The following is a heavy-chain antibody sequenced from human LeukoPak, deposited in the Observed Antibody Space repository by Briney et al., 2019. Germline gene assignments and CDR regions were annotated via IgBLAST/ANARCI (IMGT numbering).Heavy chain of an antibody. CDR2: INPSGGST. CDR1: GYTFTSYY. CDR3: ARDGTNYYDSSGYYIRMGFDY. J-gene: IGHJ4*02. D-gene: IGHD3-22*01. Sequence: ASVKVSCKASGYTFTSYYMHWVRQAPGQGLEWMGIINPSGGSTSYAQKFQGRVTMTRDTSTSTVYMELSSLRSEDTAVYYCARDGTNYYDSSGYYIRMGFDYWGQGTLVTVSS. V-gene: IGHV1-46*01.